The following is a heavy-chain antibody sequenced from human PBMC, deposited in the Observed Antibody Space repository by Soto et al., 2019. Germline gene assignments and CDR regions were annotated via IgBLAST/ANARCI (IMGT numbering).Heavy chain of an antibody. Sequence: PSETLSLTWTVSGGSISSSSYYWGWIRQPPGKGLEWIGSIDFSGSIYYNSSLQSRVTISVDRSKNQFSVNLSFATAADTAVYYCARPRSGLRHDAFDIWGQGTMVTVSS. J-gene: IGHJ3*02. V-gene: IGHV4-39*01. D-gene: IGHD5-12*01. CDR3: ARPRSGLRHDAFDI. CDR1: GGSISSSSYY. CDR2: IDFSGSI.